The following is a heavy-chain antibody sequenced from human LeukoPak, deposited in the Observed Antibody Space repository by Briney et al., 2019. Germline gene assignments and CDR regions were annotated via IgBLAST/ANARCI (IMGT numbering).Heavy chain of an antibody. V-gene: IGHV5-51*01. J-gene: IGHJ5*02. Sequence: GESLKISCKGSGYSFTSYWIGWVRQMPGKGPEWMGIIYPGDSDTRYSPSFQGQVTISADKSISTAYLQWSSLKASDTAMYYCARGADITMIGNWFDPWGQGTLVTVSS. CDR3: ARGADITMIGNWFDP. CDR2: IYPGDSDT. CDR1: GYSFTSYW. D-gene: IGHD3-22*01.